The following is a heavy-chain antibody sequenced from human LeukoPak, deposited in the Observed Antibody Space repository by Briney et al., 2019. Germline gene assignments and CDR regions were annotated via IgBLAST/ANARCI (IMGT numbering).Heavy chain of an antibody. D-gene: IGHD3-3*01. CDR3: ARDWLNYDFWSGYNHYYFDY. V-gene: IGHV1-69*13. J-gene: IGHJ4*02. CDR2: IIPIFGTA. Sequence: SVKVSCKASGGTFSSYAISWVRQAPGQGLEWMGGIIPIFGTANYAQKFQGRVTITADESTSTAYMELSSLRSEDTAVYYCARDWLNYDFWSGYNHYYFDYWGQGTLVTVSS. CDR1: GGTFSSYA.